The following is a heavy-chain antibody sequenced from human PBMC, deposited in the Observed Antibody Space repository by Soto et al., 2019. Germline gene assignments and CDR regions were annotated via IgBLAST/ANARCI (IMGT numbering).Heavy chain of an antibody. V-gene: IGHV4-34*01. CDR2: IYHSGST. J-gene: IGHJ6*02. CDR1: GGSFSGYY. Sequence: PSETLSLTRSVYGGSFSGYYWSWIRQSPGKGLEWIGEIYHSGSTKYNPSLKSRVIISVDTSKSQFSLRLSSVTAADTAVYYCARDLGNYYYAMDVWGQGTTVTVSS. CDR3: ARDLGNYYYAMDV.